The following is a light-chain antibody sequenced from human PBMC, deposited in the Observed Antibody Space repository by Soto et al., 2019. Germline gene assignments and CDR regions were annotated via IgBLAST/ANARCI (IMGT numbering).Light chain of an antibody. Sequence: DIQMTQSPSSLSASVGDRVTITCQASQDISNYLNWYQQKPGKAPKLLIYDASNLETGVPSRFSGSGSGTDFTFTISSLQPEDIATYYCQQYDNLPTYTFGQGTK. J-gene: IGKJ2*01. V-gene: IGKV1-33*01. CDR1: QDISNY. CDR2: DAS. CDR3: QQYDNLPTYT.